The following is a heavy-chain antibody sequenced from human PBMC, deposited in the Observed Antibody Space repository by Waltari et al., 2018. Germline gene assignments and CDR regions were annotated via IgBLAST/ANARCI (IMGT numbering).Heavy chain of an antibody. CDR1: GFTFSSYA. CDR2: IRGSGGRT. J-gene: IGHJ4*02. CDR3: AKAPTYSSSWHDY. D-gene: IGHD6-13*01. V-gene: IGHV3-23*01. Sequence: EVQLLESGGGLVQPGGSLRLSCAASGFTFSSYAMSWVRQAPGKGLEWVSAIRGSGGRTDYADAGKGRFTISRDNSKNTLYLQMNSLRAEDTAVYYCAKAPTYSSSWHDYWGQGTLVTVSS.